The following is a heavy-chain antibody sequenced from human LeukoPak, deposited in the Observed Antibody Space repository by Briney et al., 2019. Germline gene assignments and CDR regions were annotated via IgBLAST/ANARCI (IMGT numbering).Heavy chain of an antibody. J-gene: IGHJ4*02. D-gene: IGHD6-19*01. CDR1: GFTFSTYA. Sequence: PGGSLRLSCAASGFTFSTYAMSWVRQAPGKGLEWVSAISGSGGNTYYADSVKGRFTISRDNSKNTLYLQMNSLRADDTAVYYCAKGPLTEVAGTTWDYWGQGTPVTVSS. V-gene: IGHV3-23*01. CDR3: AKGPLTEVAGTTWDY. CDR2: ISGSGGNT.